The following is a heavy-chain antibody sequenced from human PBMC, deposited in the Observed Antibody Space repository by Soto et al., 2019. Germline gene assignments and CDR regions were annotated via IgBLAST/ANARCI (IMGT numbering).Heavy chain of an antibody. J-gene: IGHJ2*01. V-gene: IGHV1-46*01. CDR1: GFPFSSYY. CDR3: ARGHAPDFYWYFDV. CDR2: ISPRGTTT. Sequence: QVQLVQSGAEVKKPGASVKVSCRASGFPFSSYYMHWVRQAPGQGLEWVATISPRGTTTFYAESFPGRVTVTRDTSTSTVFMEVGSLRSDDTAIYYCARGHAPDFYWYFDVWGRGTLVNVSS.